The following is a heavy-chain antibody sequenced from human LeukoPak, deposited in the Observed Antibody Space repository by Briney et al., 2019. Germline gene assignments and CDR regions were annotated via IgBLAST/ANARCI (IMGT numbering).Heavy chain of an antibody. CDR1: GFTFSRYW. J-gene: IGHJ4*02. CDR2: IKTDGSEK. Sequence: GRSLRLSCAASGFTFSRYWMSWVRQAPGKGLEWVANIKTDGSEKYYVDSLKGRFIISRDNAKNSLYLQMNSLRAEDTAVYYCARDWDGSGWPIDYWGQGTLVTVSS. D-gene: IGHD6-19*01. V-gene: IGHV3-7*05. CDR3: ARDWDGSGWPIDY.